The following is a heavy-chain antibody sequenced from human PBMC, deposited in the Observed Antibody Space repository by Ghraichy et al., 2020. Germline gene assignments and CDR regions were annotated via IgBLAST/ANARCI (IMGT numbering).Heavy chain of an antibody. J-gene: IGHJ4*02. CDR3: ARVPYSSSSEYFDY. D-gene: IGHD6-6*01. V-gene: IGHV4-34*01. CDR1: GGSFSGYS. Sequence: SETLSLTCAVYGGSFSGYSWSWIRQPPGKGLEWIGEINHSGSTNYNPSLKSRVTISVDTSKNQFSLKLSSVTAADTAVYYCARVPYSSSSEYFDYWGQGTLVTVSS. CDR2: INHSGST.